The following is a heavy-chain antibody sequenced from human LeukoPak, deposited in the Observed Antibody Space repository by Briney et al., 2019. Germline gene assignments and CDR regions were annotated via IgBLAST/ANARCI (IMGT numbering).Heavy chain of an antibody. CDR2: IKEDGSEK. V-gene: IGHV3-7*03. D-gene: IGHD3-3*01. Sequence: PGGSLRLSCEASGFTFSSHWMSWVRQAPGKGLEWVANIKEDGSEKYYVDSVKGRFTMSRDNAKNSLYLQMNSLRAEDTAIYYCARIFVDVRLATFDYWGQGALVTVFS. CDR3: ARIFVDVRLATFDY. J-gene: IGHJ4*02. CDR1: GFTFSSHW.